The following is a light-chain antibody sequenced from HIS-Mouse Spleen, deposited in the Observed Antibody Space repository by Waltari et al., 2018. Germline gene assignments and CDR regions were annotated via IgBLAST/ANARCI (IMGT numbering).Light chain of an antibody. CDR2: RNN. CDR3: AAWDDSLSGPV. V-gene: IGLV1-47*01. CDR1: SSHIGSNY. Sequence: QSVLTQPPSASGTPGQRVTISCSGSSSHIGSNYVYWYQQPPGPAPKLLIYRNNQRPSGVPDRFSGSKSGTSASLAISGLRSEDEADYYCAAWDDSLSGPVFGGGTKLTVL. J-gene: IGLJ3*02.